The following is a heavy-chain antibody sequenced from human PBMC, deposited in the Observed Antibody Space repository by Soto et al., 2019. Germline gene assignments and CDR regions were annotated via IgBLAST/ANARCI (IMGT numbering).Heavy chain of an antibody. CDR1: GYTFTGYY. Sequence: EASVKVSCKASGYTFTGYYMHWVRQAPGQGLEWMGWINPNSGGTNYAQKFQGWVTMTRDTSISTAYMELSRLRSDDTAVYYCARGPVQGYSYGYESVTFDYWGQGTLVTVS. CDR3: ARGPVQGYSYGYESVTFDY. J-gene: IGHJ4*02. V-gene: IGHV1-2*04. D-gene: IGHD5-18*01. CDR2: INPNSGGT.